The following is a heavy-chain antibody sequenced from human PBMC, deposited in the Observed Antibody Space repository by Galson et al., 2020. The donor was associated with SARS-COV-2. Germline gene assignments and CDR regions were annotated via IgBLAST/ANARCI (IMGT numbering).Heavy chain of an antibody. CDR3: ARSKMATIYYYYYYMDV. CDR2: ISNSGSTI. Sequence: GESLKISCAASGFIFSDYYMSWIRQAPGKGLEWVSYISNSGSTIYYADSVKGRFTISRDNAKNSLYLQMNSLRAEDTAVYYCARSKMATIYYYYYYMDVWGKGTTVTISS. D-gene: IGHD5-12*01. V-gene: IGHV3-11*04. CDR1: GFIFSDYY. J-gene: IGHJ6*03.